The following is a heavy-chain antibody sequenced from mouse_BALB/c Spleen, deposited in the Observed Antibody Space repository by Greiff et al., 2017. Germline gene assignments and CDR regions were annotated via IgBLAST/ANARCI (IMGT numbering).Heavy chain of an antibody. Sequence: EVQVVESGGGLVQPKGSLKLSCAASGFTFNTYAMNWVRQAPGKGLEWVARIRSKSNNYATYYADSVKDRFTISRDDSQSMLYLQMNNLKTEDTAMYYCVSVAEAYWGQGTLVTVSA. D-gene: IGHD1-1*01. CDR1: GFTFNTYA. V-gene: IGHV10-1*02. CDR2: IRSKSNNYAT. J-gene: IGHJ3*01. CDR3: VSVAEAY.